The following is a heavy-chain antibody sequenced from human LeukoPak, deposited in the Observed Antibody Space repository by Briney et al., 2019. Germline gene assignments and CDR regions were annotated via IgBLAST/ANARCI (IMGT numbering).Heavy chain of an antibody. V-gene: IGHV3-21*01. CDR2: ISSSSSHI. J-gene: IGHJ4*02. Sequence: NPGGSLRLSCAASGFTFSTYSMNWVRQAPGKGLECVSSISSSSSHIYYAESVKGRFTMSRDNAKNSLYLQMNSLRAEDTAVYYCARGRWSSHNYYFDYWGQGTLVTVS. D-gene: IGHD5-24*01. CDR1: GFTFSTYS. CDR3: ARGRWSSHNYYFDY.